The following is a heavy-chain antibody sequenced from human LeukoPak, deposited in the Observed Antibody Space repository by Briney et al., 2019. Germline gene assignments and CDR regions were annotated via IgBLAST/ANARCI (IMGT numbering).Heavy chain of an antibody. V-gene: IGHV3-7*01. D-gene: IGHD1-26*01. Sequence: PGGSLRLSCAASGFTFSSYWMSWARQAPGKGLEWVANIKQDGSEKYYVDSVKGRFTISRDNAKNSLYLQMNSLRAEDTAVYYCARVSGSYCFDYWGQGTLVTVSS. CDR2: IKQDGSEK. J-gene: IGHJ4*02. CDR1: GFTFSSYW. CDR3: ARVSGSYCFDY.